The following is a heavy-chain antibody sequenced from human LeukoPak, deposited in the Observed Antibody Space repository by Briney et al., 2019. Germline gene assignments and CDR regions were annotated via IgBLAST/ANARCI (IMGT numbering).Heavy chain of an antibody. CDR3: VKDGSMFDP. J-gene: IGHJ5*02. D-gene: IGHD1-26*01. V-gene: IGHV3-23*01. Sequence: GGSLRLSCAASGFTFSSYAMSWVRQAPGKGLEWVSGISDSGGSTYHADSVKGRFTVSRDNSKNTSYLQMNSLRVEDTAVYYCVKDGSMFDPWGQGTLVTVAS. CDR1: GFTFSSYA. CDR2: ISDSGGST.